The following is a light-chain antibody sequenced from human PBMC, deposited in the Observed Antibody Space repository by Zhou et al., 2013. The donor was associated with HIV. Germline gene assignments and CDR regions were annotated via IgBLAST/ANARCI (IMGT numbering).Light chain of an antibody. CDR3: QQYGSSPP. V-gene: IGKV3-20*01. J-gene: IGKJ4*01. CDR2: GAS. CDR1: QSVSSTY. Sequence: EIVLTQSVGTLSLSPGERATLSCRASQSVSSTYLAWYQQKPGQAPRLLMYGASSRATGIPDRFSGSGSGTDFTLTISRLEPEDFAVYYCQQYGSSPPFGGGTKVEIK.